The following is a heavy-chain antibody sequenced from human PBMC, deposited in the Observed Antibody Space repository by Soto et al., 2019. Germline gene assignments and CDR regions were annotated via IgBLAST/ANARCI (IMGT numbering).Heavy chain of an antibody. CDR2: LYYSGIT. Sequence: PSETLSLTCTVSGGSISSYYWSWIRQPPGKGLEWIGYLYYSGITNYNPSLKSRVSTSLDPSKNQFSLKLTSVTAADTAVYYCASYRSGYAFQWGQGTLVTVS. CDR1: GGSISSYY. D-gene: IGHD5-12*01. CDR3: ASYRSGYAFQ. J-gene: IGHJ4*02. V-gene: IGHV4-59*01.